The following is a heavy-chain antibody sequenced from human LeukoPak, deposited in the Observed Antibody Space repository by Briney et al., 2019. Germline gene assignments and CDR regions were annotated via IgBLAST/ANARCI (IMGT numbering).Heavy chain of an antibody. CDR2: FDPEDGET. J-gene: IGHJ4*02. V-gene: IGHV1-24*01. CDR3: ATDFGSGWYVGY. D-gene: IGHD6-19*01. CDR1: GYTLTELS. Sequence: GASVKVSCKVSGYTLTELSMHWVRQAPGKGLEWMGGFDPEDGETIYAQKFQGRVTMTEDTSTDTAYMELSSLRSKDTAVYYCATDFGSGWYVGYWGQGTLVTVSS.